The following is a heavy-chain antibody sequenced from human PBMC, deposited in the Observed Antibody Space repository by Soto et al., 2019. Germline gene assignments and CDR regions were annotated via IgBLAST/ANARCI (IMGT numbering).Heavy chain of an antibody. CDR2: IFYSDNT. V-gene: IGHV4-30-4*01. J-gene: IGHJ4*02. D-gene: IGHD3-22*01. CDR1: GGSISRGDYY. Sequence: SETLSLTCTVSGGSISRGDYYWTWIRQPPGKGLEWIGYIFYSDNTYYNPSLKSRVTISIDLSKNQFALNLTSVTVADTAVYYCARYYFDSSGYPIALDYWGQGALVTVSS. CDR3: ARYYFDSSGYPIALDY.